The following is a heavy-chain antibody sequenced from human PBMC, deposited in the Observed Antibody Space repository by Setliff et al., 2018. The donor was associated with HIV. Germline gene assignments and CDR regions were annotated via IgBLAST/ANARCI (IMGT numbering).Heavy chain of an antibody. CDR2: IHYSGST. V-gene: IGHV4-59*01. CDR1: GGSISNYY. D-gene: IGHD3-22*01. J-gene: IGHJ4*02. Sequence: PSETLSLTCTVSGGSISNYYWSWIRQSPEKGLEWIGYIHYSGSTNYNPSLKSRVTISLDTSKNQFSLKLSSVTAADTAVYYCARGRSRYYYDGSGYYVDYWGQGTLVTVSS. CDR3: ARGRSRYYYDGSGYYVDY.